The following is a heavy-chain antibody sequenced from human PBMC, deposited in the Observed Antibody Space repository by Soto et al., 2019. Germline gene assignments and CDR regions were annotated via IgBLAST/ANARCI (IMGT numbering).Heavy chain of an antibody. CDR1: GYTFTSYA. D-gene: IGHD2-15*01. V-gene: IGHV1-3*01. CDR3: ARDPGAASFDF. J-gene: IGHJ4*02. Sequence: ASVKVSCKASGYTFTSYAMHWVRQAPGQRLEWMGWINAGNGNTKYSQKFQGRLTLTTDTSTSTAYMDLTTLRSDDTAVYFCARDPGAASFDFWAQGTLVTVS. CDR2: INAGNGNT.